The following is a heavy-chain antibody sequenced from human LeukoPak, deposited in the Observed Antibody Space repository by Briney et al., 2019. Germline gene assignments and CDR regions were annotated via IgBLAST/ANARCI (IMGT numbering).Heavy chain of an antibody. D-gene: IGHD3-22*01. Sequence: ASVKVSCKASGYTFTSYGISWVRQAPGPALEWIGWISAYNGNTNYAQKLQGRVTMTTDTSTSTAYMELGTLRADDVAVYYCARVYYYDSSGLDAFDIWGQGTMVTVSS. CDR2: ISAYNGNT. J-gene: IGHJ3*02. V-gene: IGHV1-18*03. CDR3: ARVYYYDSSGLDAFDI. CDR1: GYTFTSYG.